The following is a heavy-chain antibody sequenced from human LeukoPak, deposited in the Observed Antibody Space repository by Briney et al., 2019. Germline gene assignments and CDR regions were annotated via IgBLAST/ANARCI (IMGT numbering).Heavy chain of an antibody. CDR2: MNPNSGNT. CDR1: GYTFTSYD. V-gene: IGHV1-8*03. D-gene: IGHD3-3*01. J-gene: IGHJ4*02. CDR3: ARGLTIFGVADDY. Sequence: ASVKVSRKASGYTFTSYDINWVRQATGQGLEWMGWMNPNSGNTGYAQKFQGRVTITRNTSISTAYMELSSLRSEDTAVYYCARGLTIFGVADDYWGQGTLVTVSS.